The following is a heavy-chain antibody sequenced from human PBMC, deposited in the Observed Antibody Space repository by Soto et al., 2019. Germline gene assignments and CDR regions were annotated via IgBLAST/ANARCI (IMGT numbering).Heavy chain of an antibody. CDR1: GFTFSSYA. CDR2: ISGSGGTT. Sequence: EVQLLESGGGLVQPGGSLRLSCVASGFTFSSYAMSWVRQAPGKGLEWVSAISGSGGTTYYADSVKGRFTISRDNSKNTLCLQMNSLRAEDTALYYCARYCVSPNDSGSHCYGMDVWGQGTTVTVSS. D-gene: IGHD2-2*01. V-gene: IGHV3-23*01. CDR3: ARYCVSPNDSGSHCYGMDV. J-gene: IGHJ6*02.